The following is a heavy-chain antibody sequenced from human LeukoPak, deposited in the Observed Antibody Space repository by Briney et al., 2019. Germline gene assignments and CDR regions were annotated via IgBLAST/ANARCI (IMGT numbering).Heavy chain of an antibody. CDR2: ISSSGSTI. Sequence: SGGSLRLSCAASGFTFSSYEMNWVRQAPGKGLEWVSYISSSGSTIYYADSVKGRFTISRDNAKNSLYLQMSSLEAEDTAVYYCATDRDSSRQKRFDYWGQGTLVTVSS. CDR1: GFTFSSYE. CDR3: ATDRDSSRQKRFDY. D-gene: IGHD6-13*01. J-gene: IGHJ4*02. V-gene: IGHV3-48*03.